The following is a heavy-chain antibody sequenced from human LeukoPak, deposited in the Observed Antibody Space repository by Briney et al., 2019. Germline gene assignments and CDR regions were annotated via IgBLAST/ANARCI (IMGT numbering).Heavy chain of an antibody. CDR1: GFTFSSYA. V-gene: IGHV3-23*01. D-gene: IGHD3-3*01. CDR3: AKPRYDLWSGYPIEGYYFDY. J-gene: IGHJ4*02. CDR2: ISGSGGST. Sequence: GGSLRLSCAASGFTFSSYAMSWFRQAPGKGLEWVSAISGSGGSTYYADSVKGRFTISRDNSKNTLYLQMNSLRAEDTAVYYCAKPRYDLWSGYPIEGYYFDYWGQGTLVTVSS.